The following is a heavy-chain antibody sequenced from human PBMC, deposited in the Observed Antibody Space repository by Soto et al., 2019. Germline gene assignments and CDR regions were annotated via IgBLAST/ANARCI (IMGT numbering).Heavy chain of an antibody. J-gene: IGHJ3*01. D-gene: IGHD3-10*01. Sequence: QVQLVESGGGVVQPGRSLRLSCAASGFTFSSYAMHWVRQAPGKGLEWVAVISYDGSNKYYADSVKGRFTISRDNSNNTLYLQMNSLRAEDTAVYYCARSFRLLWFGDDAFDVWGQGTMVTVSS. V-gene: IGHV3-30-3*01. CDR3: ARSFRLLWFGDDAFDV. CDR2: ISYDGSNK. CDR1: GFTFSSYA.